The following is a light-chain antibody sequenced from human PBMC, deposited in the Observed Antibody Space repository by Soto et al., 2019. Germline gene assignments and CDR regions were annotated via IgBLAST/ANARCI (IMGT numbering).Light chain of an antibody. J-gene: IGLJ1*01. CDR1: SSDVGSYNR. CDR2: EVS. Sequence: QSALTQPPSVSGSPGQSVTISCTGTSSDVGSYNRVSWYQQPPGTAPKLMIYEVSNRPSGVPDRFSGSKSGNTASLTISGLQAEDEADYYRNSYTSSSTYVFGTGTKVTVL. V-gene: IGLV2-18*02. CDR3: NSYTSSSTYV.